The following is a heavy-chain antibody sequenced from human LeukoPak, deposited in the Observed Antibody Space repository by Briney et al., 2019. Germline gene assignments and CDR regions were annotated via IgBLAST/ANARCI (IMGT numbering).Heavy chain of an antibody. Sequence: GGSLRLSCAASGFTFSSYNMNWVRQAPGKGLEWVSYISSSSSTIYYADSVKGRFTISRDNAKNSLYLQMNSLRAEDTAVYYCARVILTFGGVSPASWFDPWGQGTLVTVSS. CDR1: GFTFSSYN. D-gene: IGHD3-16*01. V-gene: IGHV3-48*04. CDR2: ISSSSSTI. J-gene: IGHJ5*02. CDR3: ARVILTFGGVSPASWFDP.